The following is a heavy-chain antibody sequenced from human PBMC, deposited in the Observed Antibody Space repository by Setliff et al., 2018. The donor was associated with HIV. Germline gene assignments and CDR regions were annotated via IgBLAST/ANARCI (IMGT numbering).Heavy chain of an antibody. V-gene: IGHV4-31*03. CDR1: GGSISSGGFY. D-gene: IGHD6-6*01. CDR2: IYYSGST. J-gene: IGHJ4*02. CDR3: ARLVSSSSKFDS. Sequence: PSETLSLTCTVSGGSISSGGFYWSWIRQHPGKGLEWIGYIYYSGSTYYNPSLKSRVTILVDTSKNQFSLKLSSVTAADTAVYYCARLVSSSSKFDSWVQGTLVTVSS.